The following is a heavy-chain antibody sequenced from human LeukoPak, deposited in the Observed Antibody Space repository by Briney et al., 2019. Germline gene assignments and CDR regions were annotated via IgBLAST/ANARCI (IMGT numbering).Heavy chain of an antibody. V-gene: IGHV7-4-1*02. CDR1: GYTFTSYA. J-gene: IGHJ6*02. Sequence: ASVKVSCKASGYTFTSYAMNWVRQAPGQGLEWMGWINTNTGNPTYAQGFTGRFAFSLDTSVSTAYLQISSLKAEDTAEYYCARVGRTAAYYYYYGMDVWGQGTTVTVSS. CDR3: ARVGRTAAYYYYYGMDV. D-gene: IGHD6-13*01. CDR2: INTNTGNP.